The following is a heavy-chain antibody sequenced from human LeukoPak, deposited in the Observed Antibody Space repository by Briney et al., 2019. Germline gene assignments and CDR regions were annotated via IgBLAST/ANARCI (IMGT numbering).Heavy chain of an antibody. D-gene: IGHD3-22*01. CDR2: IRYDGSDT. J-gene: IGHJ4*02. CDR1: GFTFSNYA. V-gene: IGHV3-30*02. Sequence: GGSLRLSCAASGFTFSNYAMSWVRQAPGKGLEWVAFIRYDGSDTYSAGSVKGRFTISRDNSKNTLYLQMISLTAEDTAVYYCAKDPYYDSNGYPAYLDYWGQGTQVTVSS. CDR3: AKDPYYDSNGYPAYLDY.